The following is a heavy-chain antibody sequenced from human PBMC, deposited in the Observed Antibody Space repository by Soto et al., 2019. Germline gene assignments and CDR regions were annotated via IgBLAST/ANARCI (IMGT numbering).Heavy chain of an antibody. D-gene: IGHD1-20*01. CDR1: GYTFTSYD. Sequence: GASVKVSCKASGYTFTSYDINWVRQATGQGLEWMGWMNPNSGNTGYAQKFQGRVTMTRNTSISTAYMELSSLRSEDTAVYYCATYPPNWNPKADYYYYMDVWGKGTTVTVSS. J-gene: IGHJ6*03. CDR2: MNPNSGNT. V-gene: IGHV1-8*01. CDR3: ATYPPNWNPKADYYYYMDV.